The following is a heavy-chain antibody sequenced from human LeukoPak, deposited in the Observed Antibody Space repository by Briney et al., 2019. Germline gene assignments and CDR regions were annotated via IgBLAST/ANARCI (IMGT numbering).Heavy chain of an antibody. J-gene: IGHJ4*02. V-gene: IGHV3-23*01. CDR3: AKAANYDSSGYYSY. D-gene: IGHD3-22*01. Sequence: GGSLRLPCAASGFTFSSYAMSWVRQAPGKGLEWVSAISGSGGSTYYADSVKGRFTISRDNSKNTLYLQMNSLRAEDTAVYYCAKAANYDSSGYYSYWGQGTLVTVSS. CDR1: GFTFSSYA. CDR2: ISGSGGST.